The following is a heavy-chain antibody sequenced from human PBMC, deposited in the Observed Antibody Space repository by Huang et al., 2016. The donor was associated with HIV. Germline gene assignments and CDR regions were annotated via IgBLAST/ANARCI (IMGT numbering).Heavy chain of an antibody. D-gene: IGHD3-22*01. Sequence: EVQLVESGGGLVQPGGSLRLSCAASGFSISSYWMHWVRQAPGKGLEWVSRINSDGSSTSYADSVKGRFTISRDNAKNTLYLQMNSLRAEDTAVYYCARDPRIQSWLNFFDYWGQGTLVSVSS. V-gene: IGHV3-74*01. CDR1: GFSISSYW. CDR2: INSDGSST. CDR3: ARDPRIQSWLNFFDY. J-gene: IGHJ4*02.